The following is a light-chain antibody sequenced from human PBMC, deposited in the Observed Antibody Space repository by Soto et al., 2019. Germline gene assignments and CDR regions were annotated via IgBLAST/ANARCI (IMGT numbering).Light chain of an antibody. CDR3: QQSFSPLWT. V-gene: IGKV1-39*01. Sequence: DIQMTQSPSSLSASVGDRVTITCRASQSISNYLNWYQQKPGKAPKLLIYAPSSMQSGVPSRFSVSGAETDFTLTISSLQPDDSATYYCQQSFSPLWTFGQGTKVEV. J-gene: IGKJ1*01. CDR2: APS. CDR1: QSISNY.